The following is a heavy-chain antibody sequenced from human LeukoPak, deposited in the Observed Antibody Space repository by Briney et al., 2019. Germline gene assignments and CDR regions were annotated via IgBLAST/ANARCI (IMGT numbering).Heavy chain of an antibody. Sequence: SETLSLTCTVSGGSISSYYWSWIRQPPGKGLEWIGYNYYSGSTNYNPSLKSRVTISVDASKNQFSLKLSSVTAADTAVYYCARHLAAGKWALFDYWGQGTLVTVSS. D-gene: IGHD6-13*01. CDR1: GGSISSYY. CDR3: ARHLAAGKWALFDY. J-gene: IGHJ4*02. V-gene: IGHV4-59*08. CDR2: NYYSGST.